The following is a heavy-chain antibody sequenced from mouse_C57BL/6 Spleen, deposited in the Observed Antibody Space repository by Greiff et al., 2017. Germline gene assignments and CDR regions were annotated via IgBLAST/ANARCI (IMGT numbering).Heavy chain of an antibody. J-gene: IGHJ4*01. Sequence: VMLVESGPGLVAPSQSLSITCTVSGFSLTSYGVHWVRQPPGKGLEWLVVIWSDGSTTYNSALKSRLSISKDNSKSQVFLKMNSLQTDDTAMYYCARHKGNAYYGNYEAMDYWGQGTSVTVSS. V-gene: IGHV2-6-1*01. CDR3: ARHKGNAYYGNYEAMDY. D-gene: IGHD2-10*01. CDR2: IWSDGST. CDR1: GFSLTSYG.